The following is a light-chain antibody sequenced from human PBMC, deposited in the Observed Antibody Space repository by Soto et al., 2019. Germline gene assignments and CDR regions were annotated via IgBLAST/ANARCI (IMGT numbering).Light chain of an antibody. Sequence: EIVLTQSPGTLSLSPGERATLSCRASQSVSRSYLAWYQQKPGQAPRLLIYGASSRATGIPDRFSGSGSGTDFTLTISRLDPEDFAVYYCQQYCGSPWTFGQGTKVEIK. V-gene: IGKV3-20*01. J-gene: IGKJ1*01. CDR3: QQYCGSPWT. CDR1: QSVSRSY. CDR2: GAS.